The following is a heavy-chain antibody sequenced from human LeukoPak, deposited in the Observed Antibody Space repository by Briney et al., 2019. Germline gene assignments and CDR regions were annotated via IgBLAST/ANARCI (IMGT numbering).Heavy chain of an antibody. Sequence: SETLSLTCGVSDYSLISDYYWGWIRQPPGKGLEWSGSIYHSGSTYYNPTLKSRVAIPVDTSKNQFSLKLTSVTAADTAVYYCARESTSGTNWFDPWGQGTLVSVSS. CDR3: ARESTSGTNWFDP. D-gene: IGHD3-10*01. J-gene: IGHJ5*02. CDR2: IYHSGST. CDR1: DYSLISDYY. V-gene: IGHV4-38-2*02.